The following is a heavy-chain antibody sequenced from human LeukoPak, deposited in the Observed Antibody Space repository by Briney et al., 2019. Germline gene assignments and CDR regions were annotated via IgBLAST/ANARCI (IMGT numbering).Heavy chain of an antibody. J-gene: IGHJ6*03. CDR3: ARGPHSGYDYGYYYYYMDV. CDR1: GYTFTSHD. CDR2: MNPNSGNT. D-gene: IGHD5-12*01. V-gene: IGHV1-8*01. Sequence: ASVKVSCKASGYTFTSHDINWVRQATGQGLEWMGWMNPNSGNTGYAQKFQGRVTMTRNTSISTAYMELSSLRSEDTAVYYCARGPHSGYDYGYYYYYMDVWGKGTTVIISS.